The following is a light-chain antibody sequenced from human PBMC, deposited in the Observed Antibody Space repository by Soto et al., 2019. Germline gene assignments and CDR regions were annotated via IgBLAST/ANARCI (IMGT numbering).Light chain of an antibody. J-gene: IGKJ5*01. CDR1: QSVSSN. CDR2: GAS. Sequence: EIVMTQSPATLSVSPGERATLSCRASQSVSSNLAWYQQKPGQAPRLLIYGASTRATGISARFSGSRSGTEFTITISSLQSEDFAVYYRQQYNNWPPTFGQGTRLEIK. CDR3: QQYNNWPPT. V-gene: IGKV3-15*01.